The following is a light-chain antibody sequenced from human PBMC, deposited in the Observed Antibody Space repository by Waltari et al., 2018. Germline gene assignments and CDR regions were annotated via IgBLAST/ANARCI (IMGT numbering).Light chain of an antibody. CDR2: DVT. CDR1: SSDIGDSDF. Sequence: QSALTQPASVSGSPGQSITVSCTGTSSDIGDSDFVSWYQQRPGVAPKLLIFDVTHRPSHSSDRVSGAKSGNTASLTISGLQAEDEADYDCSSFTTTKTLLFGTGTKVTVL. J-gene: IGLJ1*01. V-gene: IGLV2-14*03. CDR3: SSFTTTKTLL.